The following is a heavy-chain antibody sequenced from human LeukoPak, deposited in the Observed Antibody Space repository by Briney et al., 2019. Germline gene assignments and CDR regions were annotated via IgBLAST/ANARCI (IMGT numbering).Heavy chain of an antibody. Sequence: GGSLRLSCAASGFTFSSYSMIWVRQAPGKGLEWVSPISSSSSYIYYADSVKGRFTISRDNAKNSLYLQMNSLRAEDTAVYYCAREGSSGYYYPNPDFDYWGQGTLVTVSS. D-gene: IGHD3-22*01. CDR3: AREGSSGYYYPNPDFDY. V-gene: IGHV3-21*01. J-gene: IGHJ4*02. CDR1: GFTFSSYS. CDR2: ISSSSSYI.